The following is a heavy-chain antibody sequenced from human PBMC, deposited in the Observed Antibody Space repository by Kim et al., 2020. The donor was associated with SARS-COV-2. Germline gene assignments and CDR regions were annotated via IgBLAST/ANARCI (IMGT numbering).Heavy chain of an antibody. CDR1: GGSINNYY. CDR3: ARGVSGGSGSYYDNWFYP. CDR2: IYYSGST. D-gene: IGHD3-10*01. J-gene: IGHJ5*02. Sequence: SETLSLTCTVSGGSINNYYWSWIRQPPGKGLEWIGYIYYSGSTNYNPSLKSRVTISVDTPKNQFSLKLSSVTAADTAVYYCARGVSGGSGSYYDNWFYP. V-gene: IGHV4-59*01.